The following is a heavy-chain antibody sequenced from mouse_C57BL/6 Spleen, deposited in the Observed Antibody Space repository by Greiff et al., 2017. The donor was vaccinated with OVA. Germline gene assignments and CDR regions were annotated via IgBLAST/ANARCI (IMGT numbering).Heavy chain of an antibody. Sequence: EVHLVESGGDLVKPGGSLKLSCAASGFTFSSYGMSWVRQTPDKRLEWVATISSGGSYTYYPDSVKGRFTISRDNAKNTLYLQMSSLKSEDTAMYYCARHEGYYYGSSYGYFDVWGTGTTVTVSS. J-gene: IGHJ1*03. D-gene: IGHD1-1*01. V-gene: IGHV5-6*01. CDR2: ISSGGSYT. CDR1: GFTFSSYG. CDR3: ARHEGYYYGSSYGYFDV.